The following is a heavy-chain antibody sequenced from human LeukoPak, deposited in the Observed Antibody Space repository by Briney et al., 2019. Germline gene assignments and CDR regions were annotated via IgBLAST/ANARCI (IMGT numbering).Heavy chain of an antibody. CDR1: GGTFSRYA. V-gene: IGHV1-69*13. J-gene: IGHJ4*02. CDR2: IIPILGTA. Sequence: GASVKVPCKASGGTFSRYAISWVRQAPGQGLEWMGGIIPILGTANYAQKFQGRVTITADESTSTAYMELSSLRSEDTAVYYCASRVGTTWIQLWLPLDYWGQGTLVTVSS. CDR3: ASRVGTTWIQLWLPLDY. D-gene: IGHD5-18*01.